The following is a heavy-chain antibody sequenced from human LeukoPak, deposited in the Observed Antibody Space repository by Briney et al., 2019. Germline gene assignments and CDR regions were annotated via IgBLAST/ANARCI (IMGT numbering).Heavy chain of an antibody. CDR3: ARHCYDFWSGYPFDY. D-gene: IGHD3-3*01. CDR2: IYYSGST. J-gene: IGHJ4*02. CDR1: GGSISSSSYY. Sequence: PSQTLSLTCTVSGGSISSSSYYWGWIRQPPGKGLEWIGSIYYSGSTYYNPSLKSRVTISVDTSKNQFSLKLSSVTAADTAVYYCARHCYDFWSGYPFDYWGQGTLVTVSS. V-gene: IGHV4-39*01.